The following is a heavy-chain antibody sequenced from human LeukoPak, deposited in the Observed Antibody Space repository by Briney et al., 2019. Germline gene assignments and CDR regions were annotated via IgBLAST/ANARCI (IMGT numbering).Heavy chain of an antibody. J-gene: IGHJ6*02. CDR2: ISGSGGST. CDR1: GFTFSSYA. Sequence: GGSLSLSCAASGFTFSSYAMSWVRQAPGKGLEWVSAISGSGGSTYYADSVKGRFTISRDNSKNTLYLQMNSLRAEDTAVYYCANLPELLSPGGYGMDVWGQGTTVTVSS. V-gene: IGHV3-23*01. CDR3: ANLPELLSPGGYGMDV. D-gene: IGHD1-26*01.